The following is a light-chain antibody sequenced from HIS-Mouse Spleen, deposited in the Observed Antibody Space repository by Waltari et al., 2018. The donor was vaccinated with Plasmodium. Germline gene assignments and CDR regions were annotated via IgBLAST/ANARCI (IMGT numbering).Light chain of an antibody. CDR1: QSVSSSY. Sequence: EIVLTPSPGTLSLSPGERATLPCRASQSVSSSYLAWYQQKPGQAPRLLIYGASSRATGIPDRFSGSGSGTDFTLTISRLEPEDFAVYYCQQYGSSPQITFGGGTKVEIK. J-gene: IGKJ4*01. CDR3: QQYGSSPQIT. CDR2: GAS. V-gene: IGKV3-20*01.